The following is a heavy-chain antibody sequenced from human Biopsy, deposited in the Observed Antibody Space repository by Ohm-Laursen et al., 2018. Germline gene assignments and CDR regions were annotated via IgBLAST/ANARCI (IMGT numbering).Heavy chain of an antibody. CDR2: IDWDDAK. Sequence: TQTLTLTFTLSGFSVNTRGMSVTWIRQAPGKALEWLARIDWDDAKFYSESLKTRLAISKDTSENHVVLTLSDVDPVDTATYYCARIPILIVPAALVYRHRRHLQGLDVWGQGTTAIVSS. D-gene: IGHD2-2*01. J-gene: IGHJ6*02. V-gene: IGHV2-70*16. CDR1: GFSVNTRGMS. CDR3: ARIPILIVPAALVYRHRRHLQGLDV.